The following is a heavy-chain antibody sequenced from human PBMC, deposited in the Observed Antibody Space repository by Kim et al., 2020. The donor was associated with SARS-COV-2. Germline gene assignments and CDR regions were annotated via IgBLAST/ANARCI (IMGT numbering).Heavy chain of an antibody. CDR1: GYTFTSYY. J-gene: IGHJ6*02. CDR3: ARLITDSSSYYYYGMDV. Sequence: ASVKVSCKASGYTFTSYYMHWVRQAPGQGLEWMGIINPSGGSTSYAQKFQGRVTMTRDTSTSTVYMELSSLRSEDTAVYYCARLITDSSSYYYYGMDVWGQWTTVTVSS. D-gene: IGHD6-6*01. V-gene: IGHV1-46*01. CDR2: INPSGGST.